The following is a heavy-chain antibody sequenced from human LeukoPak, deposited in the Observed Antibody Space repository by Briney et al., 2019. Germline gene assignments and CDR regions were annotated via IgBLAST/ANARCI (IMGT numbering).Heavy chain of an antibody. CDR1: GFTFSSYA. V-gene: IGHV3-7*01. J-gene: IGHJ4*02. CDR3: ASKKRSGYYYQPSYDFDY. CDR2: IKQDGSES. D-gene: IGHD3-22*01. Sequence: PGGSLRLSCAASGFTFSSYAMHWVRQAPGKGLEWVANIKQDGSESYYVDSVKGRFTISRDNAENSLYLQMDSLRAEDTAVYYCASKKRSGYYYQPSYDFDYWGQGTLVTVSS.